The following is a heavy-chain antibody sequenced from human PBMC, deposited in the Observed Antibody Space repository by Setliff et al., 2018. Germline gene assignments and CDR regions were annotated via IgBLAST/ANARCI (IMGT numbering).Heavy chain of an antibody. J-gene: IGHJ4*02. CDR1: GYTFTSYG. CDR2: ISAYNGNT. V-gene: IGHV1-18*01. D-gene: IGHD1-20*01. Sequence: GASVKVSCKASGYTFTSYGISWVRQAPGQGLEWMGWISAYNGNTNYAQKLQGRVTMTTDTSTSTAYMELRSLRSDDTAVYYCARDLHRISTQTPFDYWGQGTLVTVS. CDR3: ARDLHRISTQTPFDY.